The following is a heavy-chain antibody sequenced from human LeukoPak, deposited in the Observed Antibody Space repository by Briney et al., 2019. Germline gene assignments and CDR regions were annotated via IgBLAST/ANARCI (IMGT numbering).Heavy chain of an antibody. CDR3: ARDLDSLDY. J-gene: IGHJ4*02. D-gene: IGHD5-18*01. Sequence: SETLSLTCAVSGGSLSGYYWSWIRQPPGKGLEWIGYIYYSGSTNYNPSLKSRVTISVDTSKNQFSLKLSSVTAADTAVYYCARDLDSLDYWGQGTLVTVSS. CDR2: IYYSGST. V-gene: IGHV4-59*01. CDR1: GGSLSGYY.